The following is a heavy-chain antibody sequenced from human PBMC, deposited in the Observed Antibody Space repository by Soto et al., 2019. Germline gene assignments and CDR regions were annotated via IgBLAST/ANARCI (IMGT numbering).Heavy chain of an antibody. J-gene: IGHJ5*02. CDR1: GGSISSSSYF. V-gene: IGHV4-39*01. CDR2: IYYSGST. CDR3: ARHSGCSGGSCFSRNWFDP. D-gene: IGHD2-15*01. Sequence: QLQLQESGPGLVKPSETLSLSCTVSGGSISSSSYFWGWIRQPPGKGLEWIGSIYYSGSTYYNPSLKSRITISVDTSKNQFSLKLSSVTATDTAVYYCARHSGCSGGSCFSRNWFDPWGQGTLVTVSS.